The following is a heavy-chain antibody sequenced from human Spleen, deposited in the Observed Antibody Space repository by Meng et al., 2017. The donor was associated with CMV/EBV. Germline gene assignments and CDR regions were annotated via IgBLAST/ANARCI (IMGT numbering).Heavy chain of an antibody. CDR3: ARSLRNGYLAEFGY. Sequence: GESLKVSCEGSGYSFTGYWIGWVRQMPGKGLEWMGIIYPGDSETRDSPSFQGQVTISADKSTTTAYLQWTNLKASDTAMYYCARSLRNGYLAEFGYWGRGTLVTVSS. CDR1: GYSFTGYW. J-gene: IGHJ4*02. CDR2: IYPGDSET. D-gene: IGHD5-24*01. V-gene: IGHV5-51*01.